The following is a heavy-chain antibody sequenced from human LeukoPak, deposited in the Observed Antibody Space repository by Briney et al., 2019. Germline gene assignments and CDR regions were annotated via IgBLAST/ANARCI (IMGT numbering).Heavy chain of an antibody. J-gene: IGHJ4*02. CDR2: IHPRDSNN. Sequence: GESLQISCKCSGYSFSSYWIGWVRQMPGKGLEWMGIIHPRDSNNIYSPSFQGQVTISADKSISTAYLQWSSLKASGTAMYYCARRIVNDGSRQYFDYWGQGTLVTVSS. CDR3: ARRIVNDGSRQYFDY. CDR1: GYSFSSYW. V-gene: IGHV5-51*01. D-gene: IGHD3-10*01.